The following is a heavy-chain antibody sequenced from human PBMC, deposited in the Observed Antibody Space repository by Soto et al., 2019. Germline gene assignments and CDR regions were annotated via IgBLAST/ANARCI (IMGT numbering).Heavy chain of an antibody. J-gene: IGHJ6*02. CDR1: GFTFDDYA. CDR3: AKDMRGGSSSSRYYYGLDV. V-gene: IGHV3-9*01. Sequence: EVQLVESGGGLVQPGRSLRLSCAASGFTFDDYAMHWVRQAPGKGLEWVSGISWNSGTIVYADSVKGRFTISRDNAKNXLXXQMNSLRGEDTALCYCAKDMRGGSSSSRYYYGLDVWGQGTTVTVSS. CDR2: ISWNSGTI. D-gene: IGHD6-13*01.